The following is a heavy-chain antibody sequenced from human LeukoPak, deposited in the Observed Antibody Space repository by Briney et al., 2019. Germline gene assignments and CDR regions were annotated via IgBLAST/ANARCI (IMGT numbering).Heavy chain of an antibody. V-gene: IGHV4-34*01. J-gene: IGHJ4*02. Sequence: PSETLSLTCAVYGGSFSGYYWSWIRQPPGKGLEWIGEINHSGSTNYNPSLKSRVAISVDTSKNQLSLKLSSVTAADTAVYYCAREGVYYYDSSGYYPLDYWGQGTLVTVSS. CDR1: GGSFSGYY. CDR2: INHSGST. CDR3: AREGVYYYDSSGYYPLDY. D-gene: IGHD3-22*01.